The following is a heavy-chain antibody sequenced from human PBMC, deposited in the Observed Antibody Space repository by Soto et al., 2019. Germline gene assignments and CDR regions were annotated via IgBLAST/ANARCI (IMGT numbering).Heavy chain of an antibody. CDR1: GFIFSNYA. V-gene: IGHV3-30*04. Sequence: QVQLVESGGCVVHPGRSLRLSCAVSGFIFSNYAMHWVRQAPGKGLEWVAVISSDGTEKFYADSVKGQFTISRDNSENTRSLQMNKRKTEDTDVFYCASAQGAGHYLYYRMAVRGNGTTVTVS. J-gene: IGHJ6*04. CDR2: ISSDGTEK. CDR3: ASAQGAGHYLYYRMAV. D-gene: IGHD1-26*01.